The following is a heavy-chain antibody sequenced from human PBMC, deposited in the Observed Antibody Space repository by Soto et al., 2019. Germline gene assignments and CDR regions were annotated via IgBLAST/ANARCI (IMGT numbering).Heavy chain of an antibody. CDR2: ISGSGGST. V-gene: IGHV3-23*01. Sequence: GGSLRLSCAASGFTFTSYAMSWVRQAPGKGLEWVSAISGSGGSTYYADSVKGRFTISRDNSKNTLYLQMNSLRAEDTAVYYCAKVPLDFWSGYYTGWFDPWGQGTLVTVSS. CDR1: GFTFTSYA. D-gene: IGHD3-3*01. J-gene: IGHJ5*02. CDR3: AKVPLDFWSGYYTGWFDP.